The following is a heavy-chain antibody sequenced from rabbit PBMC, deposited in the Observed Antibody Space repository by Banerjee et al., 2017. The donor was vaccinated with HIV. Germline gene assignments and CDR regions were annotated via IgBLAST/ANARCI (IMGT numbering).Heavy chain of an antibody. Sequence: QEQLEESGGDLVKPEGSLTLTCTASGFTLSNYYMCWVRQAPGKGLEWIGCIYADSSGSTYYATWAKGRFTISETSSTTVTLQMTSLTAADTATYFCARGGGTTWFSNHLDLWGPGTLVTVS. V-gene: IGHV1S45*01. CDR1: GFTLSNYY. J-gene: IGHJ4*01. CDR3: ARGGGTTWFSNHLDL. CDR2: IYADSSGST. D-gene: IGHD4-1*01.